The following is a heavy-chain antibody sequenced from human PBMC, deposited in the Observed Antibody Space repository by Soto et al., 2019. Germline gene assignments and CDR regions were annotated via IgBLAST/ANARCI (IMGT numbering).Heavy chain of an antibody. Sequence: QVQLVESGGGVVQPGRSLRLSCAASGFTFSSYGMHWVRQAPGKGLEWVAVIWDDGSNKYYADSVKGRFTISRDNSKNTQYLQLHSMRAEDTAVKYCARDRYSSGWYDLDYWGQGTLVTVSS. CDR3: ARDRYSSGWYDLDY. CDR2: IWDDGSNK. J-gene: IGHJ4*02. D-gene: IGHD6-19*01. V-gene: IGHV3-33*01. CDR1: GFTFSSYG.